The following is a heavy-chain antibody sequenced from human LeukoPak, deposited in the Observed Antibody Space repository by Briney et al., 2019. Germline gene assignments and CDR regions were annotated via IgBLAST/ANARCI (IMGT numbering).Heavy chain of an antibody. CDR1: GYTFTNNW. D-gene: IGHD4/OR15-4a*01. CDR2: IFPGDYDT. CDR3: VKSWCRGILVCPDY. J-gene: IGHJ4*02. V-gene: IGHV5-51*01. Sequence: GESLKISCKASGYTFTNNWIGWVRQMPGKGLEWMGRIFPGDYDTRYSPSFQGQVTITADRSINTVYLQWNSLRASDSAIYYCVKSWCRGILVCPDYWVQGTMVTVSS.